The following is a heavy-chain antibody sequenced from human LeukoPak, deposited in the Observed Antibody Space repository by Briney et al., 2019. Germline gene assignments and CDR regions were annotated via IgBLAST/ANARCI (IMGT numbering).Heavy chain of an antibody. CDR1: GFGFSDYN. V-gene: IGHV3-30*18. CDR2: ISYNGINE. J-gene: IGHJ4*02. D-gene: IGHD6-19*01. CDR3: AKVRWDNSGWYYLDS. Sequence: GGSLRLSCAASGFGFSDYNMHWVRQAPGKGLEWMAVISYNGINEYYADSVKGRFTISRDNSKSTLLLQMNSLRAEDTAVYYCAKVRWDNSGWYYLDSWGQGTLVTVSS.